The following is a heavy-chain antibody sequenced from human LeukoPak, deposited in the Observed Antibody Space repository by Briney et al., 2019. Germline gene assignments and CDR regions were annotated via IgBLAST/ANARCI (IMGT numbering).Heavy chain of an antibody. CDR2: INPNSGGT. J-gene: IGHJ5*02. V-gene: IGHV1-2*02. CDR3: AAGYCSGVSCYVGDWFDP. CDR1: GYTFTGYD. D-gene: IGHD2-15*01. Sequence: GASVKVSCKASGYTFTGYDMHWVRQAPGQGLEWMGWINPNSGGTNYAQKFQGRVTMTRDTSISTAYMGLSRLRSDDTAVYYCAAGYCSGVSCYVGDWFDPWGQGTLVPVSS.